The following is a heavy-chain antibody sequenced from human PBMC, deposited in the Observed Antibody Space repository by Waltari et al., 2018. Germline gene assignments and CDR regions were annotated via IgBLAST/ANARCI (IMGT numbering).Heavy chain of an antibody. CDR1: GFTFSSYG. CDR3: AVWHDSSGYWFDY. J-gene: IGHJ4*02. V-gene: IGHV3-30*03. CDR2: ISYDGSNK. D-gene: IGHD3-22*01. Sequence: QVQLVESGGGVVQPGRSLRLSCAASGFTFSSYGMHWVRQAPGKGLGWVAVISYDGSNKDYADSVKGRFTISRDNSKNTLYLQMNSLRAEDTAVYYCAVWHDSSGYWFDYWGQGTLVTVSS.